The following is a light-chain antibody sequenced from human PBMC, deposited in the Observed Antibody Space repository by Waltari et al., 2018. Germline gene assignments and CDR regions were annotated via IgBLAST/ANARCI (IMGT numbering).Light chain of an antibody. V-gene: IGKV1-12*01. CDR3: QQVNSFPRT. J-gene: IGKJ1*01. Sequence: DIQMTQSPSSVSASVGDRVTLTWRASQGISSRLAWYQQKPGKAPKLLIYDASSLHSGVPSRFSGSGSGTDFTLTIRSLQPEDFATYYCQQVNSFPRTFGQGTKVEVK. CDR2: DAS. CDR1: QGISSR.